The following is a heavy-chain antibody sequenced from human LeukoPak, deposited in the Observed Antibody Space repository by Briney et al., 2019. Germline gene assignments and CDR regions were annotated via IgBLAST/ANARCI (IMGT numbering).Heavy chain of an antibody. D-gene: IGHD3-22*01. Sequence: GESLKISCKTSGYTFNNYWIAWVRQVPGKGLEWMGNINPGDSDTRYSPSFQGQVTISADKSISTAYLQWSSLRASDTAIYYCARHAYKGSSYYFDTSVNDYWGQGALVTVSS. CDR1: GYTFNNYW. CDR2: INPGDSDT. V-gene: IGHV5-51*01. J-gene: IGHJ4*02. CDR3: ARHAYKGSSYYFDTSVNDY.